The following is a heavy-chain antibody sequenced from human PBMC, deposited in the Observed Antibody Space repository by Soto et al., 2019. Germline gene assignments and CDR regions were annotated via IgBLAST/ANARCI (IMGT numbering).Heavy chain of an antibody. V-gene: IGHV3-72*01. J-gene: IGHJ4*02. D-gene: IGHD3-10*01. CDR2: IRNKANSYTT. Sequence: EVQLVESGGGLVQPGGSLRLSCAASGFTLSDHYMDWVRQAPGKGLEWVGRIRNKANSYTTEYAASVKGRFIVSSDDSMNSLYLQMNSLKTEDTAMYYCVRTSHYGSGTWNFDYWGQGTLVTVSS. CDR3: VRTSHYGSGTWNFDY. CDR1: GFTLSDHY.